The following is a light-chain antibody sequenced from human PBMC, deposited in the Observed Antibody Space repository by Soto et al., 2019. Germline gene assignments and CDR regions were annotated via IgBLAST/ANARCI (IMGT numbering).Light chain of an antibody. CDR3: QQRSNWPHT. Sequence: EIVLTQSPATLSLSPGERATLSCRASQTVSYFLAWYQQKPGQAPRILIYDASSRATGIPVRFSGSGSGTDVTLTISSLEPEDFALYYCQQRSNWPHTFGGGTKVEIK. V-gene: IGKV3-11*01. J-gene: IGKJ4*02. CDR2: DAS. CDR1: QTVSYF.